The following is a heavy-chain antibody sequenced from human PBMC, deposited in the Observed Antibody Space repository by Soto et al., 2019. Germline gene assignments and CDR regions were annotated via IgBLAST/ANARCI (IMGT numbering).Heavy chain of an antibody. CDR2: ITSSGSYI. D-gene: IGHD2-15*01. J-gene: IGHJ4*02. CDR3: ARSQDIPYLDY. V-gene: IGHV3-21*01. Sequence: EVQLVESGGGLVKPGGSLRLSCEASGFTFSNYNMNWVRLAPGKGLEWVSSITSSGSYIYYADSVRGRFTISRDNAKNSLCLQMNSLRLEDTALYYCARSQDIPYLDYWGQGTLVTVSS. CDR1: GFTFSNYN.